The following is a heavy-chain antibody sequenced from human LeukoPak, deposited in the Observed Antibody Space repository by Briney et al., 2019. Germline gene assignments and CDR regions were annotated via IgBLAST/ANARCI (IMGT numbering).Heavy chain of an antibody. J-gene: IGHJ1*01. V-gene: IGHV1-2*07. CDR2: IYIRSGGT. CDR1: GSTFTGYY. CDR3: SREVFYDSSGYYKNKEYFHQ. D-gene: IGHD3-22*01. Sequence: ASVKVCCKASGSTFTGYYMHLVRLPPGQGLGWMGWIYIRSGGTNYAHEVQGRVTLTIDTSISTAYMDLSWLRSDDTAASFCSREVFYDSSGYYKNKEYFHQWGQGNRVTV.